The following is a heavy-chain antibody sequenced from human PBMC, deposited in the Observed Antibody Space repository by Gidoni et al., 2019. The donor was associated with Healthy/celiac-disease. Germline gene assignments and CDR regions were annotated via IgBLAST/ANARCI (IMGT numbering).Heavy chain of an antibody. CDR1: GFPFSSYA. CDR3: AKPPQFRSYDAFDI. CDR2: ISGSGGST. J-gene: IGHJ3*02. Sequence: EVQLLESRGGLVQPGGSLRLSCAASGFPFSSYAMSWVRQALGKGLEWVAAISGSGGSTYYADSVKGRFTISRDNSKNTLYLQMYSLRAEDTAVYYCAKPPQFRSYDAFDIWGQGTMVTVSA. D-gene: IGHD3-10*01. V-gene: IGHV3-23*01.